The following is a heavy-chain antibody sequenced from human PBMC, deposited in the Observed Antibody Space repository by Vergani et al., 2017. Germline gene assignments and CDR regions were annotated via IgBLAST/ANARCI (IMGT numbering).Heavy chain of an antibody. Sequence: EVQLVESGGGLVKPGGSLRLSCAASGFTFSSYWMSWVRQAPGKGLEWVANIKQDGSEKYYVDSVKGRFTISRDNAKNSLYLQMNSLRAEDTAVYYCARDTSIFGVVISLYGMDVWGQGTTVTVSS. V-gene: IGHV3-7*01. D-gene: IGHD3-3*01. CDR1: GFTFSSYW. CDR2: IKQDGSEK. J-gene: IGHJ6*02. CDR3: ARDTSIFGVVISLYGMDV.